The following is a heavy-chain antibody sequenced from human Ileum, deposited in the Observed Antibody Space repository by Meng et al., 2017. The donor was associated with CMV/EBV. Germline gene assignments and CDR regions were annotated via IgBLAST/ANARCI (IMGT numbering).Heavy chain of an antibody. CDR3: TKDQGISGFTMDV. J-gene: IGHJ6*02. Sequence: SCASSRFTLSNHDMNWVRQAPGKGLEWLSHINRGDSVILYADSVKGRFTISRDIAKNSLYLQMNSLRVEDTAVYYCTKDQGISGFTMDVWGQGTTVTVSS. D-gene: IGHD3-3*01. CDR2: INRGDSVI. V-gene: IGHV3-48*03. CDR1: RFTLSNHD.